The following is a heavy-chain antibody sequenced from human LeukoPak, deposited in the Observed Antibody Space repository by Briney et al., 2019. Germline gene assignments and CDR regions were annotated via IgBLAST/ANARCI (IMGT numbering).Heavy chain of an antibody. Sequence: PGGSLRLCCAASGFTFTSYAMSWVRQAPEKGLEWVSAISGSGDSTYYADSVKGRFTISRDNSKNTLYLQMNSLRAEDTAVYYCAKDIVPNDFYSGKGAFDIWGQGTMVTVSS. CDR1: GFTFTSYA. CDR3: AKDIVPNDFYSGKGAFDI. V-gene: IGHV3-23*01. D-gene: IGHD3/OR15-3a*01. CDR2: ISGSGDST. J-gene: IGHJ3*02.